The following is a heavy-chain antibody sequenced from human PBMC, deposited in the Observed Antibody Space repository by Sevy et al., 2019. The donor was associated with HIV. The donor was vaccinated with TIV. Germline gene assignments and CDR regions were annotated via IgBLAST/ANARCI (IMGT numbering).Heavy chain of an antibody. CDR2: IYTGGST. Sequence: GGSLRLSCAASGFTVSSNYMTWVRQAPGKGLKWVSVIYTGGSTYYAESVKGRFTISRDNSKNTVYLRMNSLRAEDTAVYYCARGSTYYYDDSGYSTRGDAFDIWGQRTMVTVSS. V-gene: IGHV3-53*01. CDR3: ARGSTYYYDDSGYSTRGDAFDI. D-gene: IGHD3-22*01. J-gene: IGHJ3*02. CDR1: GFTVSSNY.